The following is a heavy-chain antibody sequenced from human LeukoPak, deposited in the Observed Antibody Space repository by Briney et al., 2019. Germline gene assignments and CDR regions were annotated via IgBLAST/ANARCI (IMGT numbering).Heavy chain of an antibody. Sequence: GGSLRLSCAASGFTVSSNYMSWVRQAPGKGLEWVSAISGSGGGTYYADSVKGRFTISRDNSKNTLYLQMNSLRAEDTAVYYCAKGPEYYYDSSGYYYDYWGQGTLVTVSS. CDR1: GFTVSSNY. J-gene: IGHJ4*02. D-gene: IGHD3-22*01. V-gene: IGHV3-23*01. CDR2: ISGSGGGT. CDR3: AKGPEYYYDSSGYYYDY.